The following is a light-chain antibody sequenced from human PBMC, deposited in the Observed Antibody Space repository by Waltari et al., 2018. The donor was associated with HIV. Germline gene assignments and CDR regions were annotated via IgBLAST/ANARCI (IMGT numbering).Light chain of an antibody. CDR2: TAS. CDR3: QQSDTAPWT. V-gene: IGKV1-39*01. CDR1: QYINNF. J-gene: IGKJ1*01. Sequence: DIQMTQSPSSLSASVVDRVTITCRASQYINNFFNWYQQKPGKAPKLLIHTASDLQTVVPSRFTGSGAGTDFTLTLSGLQPEDSATYYCQQSDTAPWTFGQGSKV.